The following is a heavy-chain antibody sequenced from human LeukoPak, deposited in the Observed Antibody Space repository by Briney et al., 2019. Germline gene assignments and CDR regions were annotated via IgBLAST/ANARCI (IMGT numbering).Heavy chain of an antibody. CDR1: GFTFDDYA. CDR3: ASLSYKS. J-gene: IGHJ4*02. D-gene: IGHD1-14*01. CDR2: ISGDGGST. V-gene: IGHV3-43*02. Sequence: GGSLRLSCAASGFTFDDYAMHWVRQAPGKGLEWVSLISGDGGSTYYADSVKGRFTISRDSSKNTLYLQMHSLRAEDTAVYYCASLSYKSWGQGTLVTVSS.